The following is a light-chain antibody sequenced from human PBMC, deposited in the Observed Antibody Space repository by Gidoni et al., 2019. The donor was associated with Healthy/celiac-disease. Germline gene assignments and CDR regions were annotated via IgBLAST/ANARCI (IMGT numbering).Light chain of an antibody. CDR3: QSADSSGTFYV. J-gene: IGLJ1*01. V-gene: IGLV3-25*03. Sequence: SSDMTQPPSVSVSPGQTARITCSGDALPKQYVFWYQQKPGQSPVLVIYKDSERPSGIPERFSGSSSGTTVTLTISGGQAEDEADYYCQSADSSGTFYVFGTGTKVTVL. CDR2: KDS. CDR1: ALPKQY.